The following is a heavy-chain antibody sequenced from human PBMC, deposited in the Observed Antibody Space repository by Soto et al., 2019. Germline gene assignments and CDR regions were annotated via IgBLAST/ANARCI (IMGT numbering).Heavy chain of an antibody. CDR2: ISSSSSYI. CDR1: GFTFSSYS. CDR3: ARSGAYGDSIDWYFDL. J-gene: IGHJ2*01. Sequence: PGGSLRLSCAASGFTFSSYSMNWVRQAPGKGLEWVSSISSSSSYIYYADSVKGRFTISRDNAKNSLYLQMNSLRAEDTAVYYCARSGAYGDSIDWYFDLWGRGTLVTVSS. D-gene: IGHD4-17*01. V-gene: IGHV3-21*01.